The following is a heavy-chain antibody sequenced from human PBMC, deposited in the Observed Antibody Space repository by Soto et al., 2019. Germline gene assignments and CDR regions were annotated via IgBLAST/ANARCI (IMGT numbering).Heavy chain of an antibody. Sequence: SETLSLTCAVSGGSISSGGYSWSWIRQPPGKGLEWIGYIYHSGSTYYNPSLKSRVTISVDRSKNQFSLKLSSVIAADTAVYYCASTIYYDSSGYPLGGGYYGMDVWGQGTTVTVSS. D-gene: IGHD3-22*01. V-gene: IGHV4-30-2*01. CDR3: ASTIYYDSSGYPLGGGYYGMDV. CDR2: IYHSGST. CDR1: GGSISSGGYS. J-gene: IGHJ6*02.